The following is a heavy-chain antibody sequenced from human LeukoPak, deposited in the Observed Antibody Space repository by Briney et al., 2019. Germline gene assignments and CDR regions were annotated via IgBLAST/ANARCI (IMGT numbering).Heavy chain of an antibody. J-gene: IGHJ4*02. CDR2: IKQDGSEK. CDR3: VRDMGRESIFDY. D-gene: IGHD3-10*01. Sequence: GGSLRLSCAASGFTFSSYWMSWVRQAPGKGLEWVANIKQDGSEKYYVDSVKGRFTISRDNAKNSLFLEMNSLRVEDTAVYYCVRDMGRESIFDYWGQGTLVTVSS. V-gene: IGHV3-7*01. CDR1: GFTFSSYW.